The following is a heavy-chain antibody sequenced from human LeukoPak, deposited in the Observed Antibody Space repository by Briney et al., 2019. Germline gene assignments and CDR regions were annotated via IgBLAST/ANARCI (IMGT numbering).Heavy chain of an antibody. CDR3: ARDLSGHYTFDY. J-gene: IGHJ4*02. CDR1: GFTFSSYA. Sequence: GGSLRLSCAASGFTFSSYAMHWVRQAPGKGLEWVAIIKEDGSQKNYVDSVKGRFTISRDNAKNSLYLQMNSLRAEDTAVYYCARDLSGHYTFDYWGQGTLVTVSS. D-gene: IGHD3-3*01. CDR2: IKEDGSQK. V-gene: IGHV3-7*01.